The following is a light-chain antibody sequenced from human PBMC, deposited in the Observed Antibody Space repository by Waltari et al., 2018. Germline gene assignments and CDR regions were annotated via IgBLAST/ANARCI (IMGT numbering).Light chain of an antibody. Sequence: QSALTQPRSVTGSPGQSVTISCTGSSSDLGTYNYVSWYQHHPGKVPKLRIYDVSARPSGVPDRFSGSKSGITASLTISGLQAEDEADYYCCSHAGTYVIFGGGTKLTVL. CDR1: SSDLGTYNY. CDR3: CSHAGTYVI. J-gene: IGLJ2*01. V-gene: IGLV2-11*01. CDR2: DVS.